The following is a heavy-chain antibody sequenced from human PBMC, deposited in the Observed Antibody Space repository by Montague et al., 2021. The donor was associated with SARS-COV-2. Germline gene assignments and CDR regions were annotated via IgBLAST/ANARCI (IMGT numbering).Heavy chain of an antibody. V-gene: IGHV3-9*01. J-gene: IGHJ4*02. Sequence: SLRLSCAASGFTFHDYALHSVRQVPGKGLEWVPGISWNSGSIGYGDSVKGRFTISRDNAKNYLYLQMNSLRAEDTALYYCAKDRGYYGSGSYFEYWGQGTLVTVSS. CDR1: GFTFHDYA. CDR2: ISWNSGSI. CDR3: AKDRGYYGSGSYFEY. D-gene: IGHD3-10*01.